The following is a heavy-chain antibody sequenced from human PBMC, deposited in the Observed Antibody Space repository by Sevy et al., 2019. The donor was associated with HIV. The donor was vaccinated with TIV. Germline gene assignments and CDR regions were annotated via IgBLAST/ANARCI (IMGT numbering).Heavy chain of an antibody. CDR3: ARDAGYSTVWHPGY. CDR2: ISFDGSDK. J-gene: IGHJ4*02. Sequence: GGSLRLSCAASGFSFSTHAMHWVRQAPGKGLEWVVVISFDGSDKYYTDSVKGRFTISRDDSKNTLLLQVSSLRAEDTAVYYRARDAGYSTVWHPGYWGQGTLVNVPS. D-gene: IGHD5-18*01. CDR1: GFSFSTHA. V-gene: IGHV3-30*03.